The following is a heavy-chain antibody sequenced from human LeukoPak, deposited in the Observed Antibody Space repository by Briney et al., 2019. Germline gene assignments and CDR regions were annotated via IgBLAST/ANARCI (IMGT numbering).Heavy chain of an antibody. CDR3: ASSTTTRGYSYAPLEPFDY. V-gene: IGHV4-30-2*01. Sequence: SQTLSLTCAVSGGSISSGGYSWSWIRQPPGKGLEWIGYIYHSGSTYYNPSLKSRVTISVDRSKNQFSLKLSSVTAAATAVYYCASSTTTRGYSYAPLEPFDYWGQGTLVTVSS. J-gene: IGHJ4*02. CDR2: IYHSGST. CDR1: GGSISSGGYS. D-gene: IGHD5-18*01.